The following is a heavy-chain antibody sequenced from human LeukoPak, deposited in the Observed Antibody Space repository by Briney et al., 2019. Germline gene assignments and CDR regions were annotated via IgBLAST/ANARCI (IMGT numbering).Heavy chain of an antibody. Sequence: GGSLRLSCAASGFTVSSNYMSWVRQAPGKGLEWVSVIYSGGSTYYAASVKGRFTISRDNSKNTLYLQMNSLRAEDTAVYYCAREISQEYYYFDYWGQGTLVTVSS. CDR2: IYSGGST. CDR3: AREISQEYYYFDY. V-gene: IGHV3-66*02. CDR1: GFTVSSNY. D-gene: IGHD2/OR15-2a*01. J-gene: IGHJ4*02.